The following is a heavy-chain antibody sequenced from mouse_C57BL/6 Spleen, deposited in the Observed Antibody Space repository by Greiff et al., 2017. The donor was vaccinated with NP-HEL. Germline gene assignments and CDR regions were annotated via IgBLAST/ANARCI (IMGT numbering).Heavy chain of an antibody. CDR2: IHPNSGST. D-gene: IGHD4-1*01. J-gene: IGHJ4*01. CDR1: GYTFTSYW. CDR3: ARSLGSYAMDY. V-gene: IGHV1-64*01. Sequence: VQLQQPGAELVKPGASVKLSCKASGYTFTSYWMHWVKQRPGQGLEWIGMIHPNSGSTNYNEKFKSKATLTVDKSSSTAYMQLSSLTSEDSAVYYCARSLGSYAMDYWGQGTSVTVSS.